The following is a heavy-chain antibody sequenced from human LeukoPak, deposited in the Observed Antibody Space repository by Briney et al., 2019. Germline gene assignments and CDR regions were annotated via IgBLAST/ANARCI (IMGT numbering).Heavy chain of an antibody. J-gene: IGHJ4*02. CDR3: VRDVDYYASGSYLGYFDY. CDR2: IGGDGFSA. CDR1: GFAFTGHA. V-gene: IGHV3-64D*06. D-gene: IGHD3-10*01. Sequence: GVSPRLSCSASGFAFTGHAMHWVRQAPGKGLEYVAGIGGDGFSAFYADSMSDRVTISRDNSKSTVRLQMTSLRGEDTAVYYCVRDVDYYASGSYLGYFDYWGQGTLVSVSS.